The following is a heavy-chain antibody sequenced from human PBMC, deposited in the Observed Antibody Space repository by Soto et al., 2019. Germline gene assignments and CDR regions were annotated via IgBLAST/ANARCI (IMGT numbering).Heavy chain of an antibody. CDR2: IYYGGGT. J-gene: IGHJ4*02. CDR3: TSPVAY. CDR1: GGSISSSGYY. V-gene: IGHV4-39*01. Sequence: QLQLQESGPGLMKPSETLSLTCTVSGGSISSSGYYWGWIRQPPGKGLEWIGSIYYGGGTYYNPSRARCVTISVDTSKRQFSLRPSSVTAADAAVYYCTSPVAYWGQGPLVTVSS.